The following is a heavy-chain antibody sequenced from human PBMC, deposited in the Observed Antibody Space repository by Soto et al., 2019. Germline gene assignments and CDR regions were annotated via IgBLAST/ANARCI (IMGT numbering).Heavy chain of an antibody. J-gene: IGHJ6*02. D-gene: IGHD3-9*01. CDR1: GGSISSYY. Sequence: ETLSLTCTVSGGSISSYYWSWIRQPAGKGLEWIGRIYTSGNTNANPTLNSRATMSIDTSKNQFSLRLRSVTAADTAVYYCARADYEILTGSYTMDVWGQGTTVTVSS. V-gene: IGHV4-4*07. CDR3: ARADYEILTGSYTMDV. CDR2: IYTSGNT.